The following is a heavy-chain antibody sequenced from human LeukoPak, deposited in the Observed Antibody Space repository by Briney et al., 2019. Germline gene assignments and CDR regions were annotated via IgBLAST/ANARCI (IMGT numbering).Heavy chain of an antibody. CDR3: VKSWNYYDSSGDDALDI. D-gene: IGHD3-22*01. CDR2: IRASGGST. J-gene: IGHJ3*02. CDR1: GFTFSSYG. Sequence: GGTLRLSCAASGFTFSSYGMSWVRQAPGKGLKWVSDIRASGGSTYYADSVKGRFTISRDNSKNTLYLQMNSLRVEDTAVYYCVKSWNYYDSSGDDALDIWGQGTMVTVSS. V-gene: IGHV3-23*01.